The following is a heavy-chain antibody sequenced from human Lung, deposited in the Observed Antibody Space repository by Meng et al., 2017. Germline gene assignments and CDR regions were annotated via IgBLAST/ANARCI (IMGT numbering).Heavy chain of an antibody. D-gene: IGHD3-3*01. J-gene: IGHJ5*02. CDR2: IYHSAGT. CDR1: GGSSSSRNG. CDR3: VRGGKDQAYYDFWSGPFDP. Sequence: PWGTPSLTWAFCGGSSSSRNGLMWVRQSPGKGLEWLGEIYHSAGTNYNPSLESRVTISLDKSLSHFSLKVKSVTAADTAVYYCVRGGKDQAYYDFWSGPFDPWGQGTLVTVSS. V-gene: IGHV4-4*02.